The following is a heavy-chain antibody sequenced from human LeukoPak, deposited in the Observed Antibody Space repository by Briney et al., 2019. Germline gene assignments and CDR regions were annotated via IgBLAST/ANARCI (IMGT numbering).Heavy chain of an antibody. V-gene: IGHV4-4*07. D-gene: IGHD1-1*01. CDR1: GASISSYY. CDR3: ARVKGIRLDYYFDY. Sequence: SETLSLTCTVSGASISSYYWSWIRQPAGKGLEYIGRIYTSGTTNYNPSLKSRVIMSVDTSKNQFSLKLSSVTAADTAVYYCARVKGIRLDYYFDYWGQGTLVTVSS. CDR2: IYTSGTT. J-gene: IGHJ4*02.